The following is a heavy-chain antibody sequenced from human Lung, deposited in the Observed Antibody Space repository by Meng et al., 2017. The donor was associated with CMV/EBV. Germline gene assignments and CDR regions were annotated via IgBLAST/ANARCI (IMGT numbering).Heavy chain of an antibody. CDR3: ARRVGGPDAFDI. Sequence: AXVXVSXXTSGYTFNSFGISWVRQAPGQGLEWMGWINPNSGGTNYAQKFQGRVTMTRDTSISTAYMELSRLRSDDTAVYYCARRVGGPDAFDIWGQGTMVTVSS. J-gene: IGHJ3*02. CDR2: INPNSGGT. V-gene: IGHV1-2*02. D-gene: IGHD3-16*01. CDR1: GYTFNSFG.